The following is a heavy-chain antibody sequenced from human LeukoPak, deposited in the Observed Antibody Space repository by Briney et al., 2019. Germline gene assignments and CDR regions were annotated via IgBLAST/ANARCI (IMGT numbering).Heavy chain of an antibody. Sequence: SETLSLTCTVSGGSISSSSYYWGWIRQPPVKGLEWIGSIYYSGSTYYNPSLKSRVTISVDTSKNQFSLKLSSVTAADTAVYYCARGPRRVAAAFLYWGQGTLVTVSS. CDR3: ARGPRRVAAAFLY. CDR1: GGSISSSSYY. V-gene: IGHV4-39*07. J-gene: IGHJ4*02. CDR2: IYYSGST. D-gene: IGHD6-13*01.